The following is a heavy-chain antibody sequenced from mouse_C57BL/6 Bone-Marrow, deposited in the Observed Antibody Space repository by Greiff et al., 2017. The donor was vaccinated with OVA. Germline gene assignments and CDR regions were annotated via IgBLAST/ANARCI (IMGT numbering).Heavy chain of an antibody. CDR2: IWSGGST. D-gene: IGHD2-3*01. J-gene: IGHJ3*01. V-gene: IGHV2-2*01. CDR1: GFSLTSYG. Sequence: QVQLQQSGPGLVQPSQSLSITCTASGFSLTSYGVHWVRQSPGKGLEWLGVIWSGGSTDYNAAFISRLSISKDNSKSQVFFKMNSLQADDTAIYYCARNDDGWFAYWGQGTLVTVSA. CDR3: ARNDDGWFAY.